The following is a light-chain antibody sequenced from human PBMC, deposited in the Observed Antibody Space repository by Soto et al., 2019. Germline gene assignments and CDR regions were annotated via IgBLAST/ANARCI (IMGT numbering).Light chain of an antibody. CDR2: EVS. J-gene: IGLJ1*01. V-gene: IGLV2-14*01. CDR1: SSDVGGYHY. Sequence: QSVLTQPASVSGSPGQSITIACTGTSSDVGGYHYVSWYQQHPGKAPKLMIYEVSNRPSGVSNRFSGSKSGNTASLTISGLQAEDEADYYCSSYTSSSIYYVFGSGTKVTVL. CDR3: SSYTSSSIYYV.